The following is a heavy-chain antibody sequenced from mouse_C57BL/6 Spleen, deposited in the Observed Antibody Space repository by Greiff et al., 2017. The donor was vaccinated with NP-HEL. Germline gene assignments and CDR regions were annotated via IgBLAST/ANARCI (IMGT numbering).Heavy chain of an antibody. D-gene: IGHD1-1*01. CDR3: ASLYGAFDY. V-gene: IGHV5-9*01. CDR2: ISGGGGNT. CDR1: GFTFSSYT. J-gene: IGHJ2*01. Sequence: DVMLVESGGGLVKPGGSLKLSCAASGFTFSSYTMSWVRQTPEKRLEWVATISGGGGNTYYPDSVKGRFTISRDNAKNTLYLQMSSLRSEDTALYYCASLYGAFDYWGQGTTLTVSS.